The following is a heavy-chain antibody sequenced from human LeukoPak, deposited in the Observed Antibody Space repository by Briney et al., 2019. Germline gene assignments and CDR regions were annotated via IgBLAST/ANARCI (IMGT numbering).Heavy chain of an antibody. CDR1: GFTFSSCW. CDR3: ASASSSGPYYFDY. CDR2: IKQDGSEK. J-gene: IGHJ4*02. D-gene: IGHD6-19*01. Sequence: GGSLRLSCAASGFTFSSCWMSWVRQAPGKGLEWVANIKQDGSEKYYVDSVKGRFTISRDNAKNSLYLQMNSLRAEDTAVYYCASASSSGPYYFDYWGQGTLVTVSS. V-gene: IGHV3-7*01.